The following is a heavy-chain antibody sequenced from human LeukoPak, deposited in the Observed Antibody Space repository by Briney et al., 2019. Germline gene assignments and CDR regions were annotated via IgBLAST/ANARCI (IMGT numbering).Heavy chain of an antibody. CDR2: IVVGSGNT. CDR3: AAGYCSGGSCPPDY. D-gene: IGHD2-15*01. V-gene: IGHV1-58*01. J-gene: IGHJ4*02. Sequence: SMKVSCKASGFTLSRSAVQWVRQARGQRLEWIGWIVVGSGNTNYAQKFQERVTITRDMSTSTAYMGLSSLRSEDTAVYYCAAGYCSGGSCPPDYWGQGTLVTVSS. CDR1: GFTLSRSA.